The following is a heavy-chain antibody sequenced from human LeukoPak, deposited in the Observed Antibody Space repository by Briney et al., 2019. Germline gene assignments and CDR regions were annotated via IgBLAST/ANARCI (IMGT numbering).Heavy chain of an antibody. V-gene: IGHV1-18*01. CDR2: ISAYNGNT. CDR3: ARDGRSYCSSTSCYSTFDP. CDR1: GYTFTSYG. Sequence: ASVKVSFKASGYTFTSYGISWVRQAPGQGLEWMGWISAYNGNTNYAQKLQGRVTMTTDTSTSTAYMELRSLRSDDTAVYYCARDGRSYCSSTSCYSTFDPWGQGTLVTVSS. D-gene: IGHD2-2*01. J-gene: IGHJ5*02.